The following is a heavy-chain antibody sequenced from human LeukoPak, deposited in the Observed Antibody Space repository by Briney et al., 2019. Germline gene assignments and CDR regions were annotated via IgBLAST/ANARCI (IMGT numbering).Heavy chain of an antibody. J-gene: IGHJ4*02. D-gene: IGHD6-13*01. Sequence: GGSLRLSCAASGFTFSSYAMTWVRQAPGKGLEWVSTISGSAGSTYYADSVRGRFTISRDNSKNTLYLQMNSLRAEDTAVYYCAKEQPGYSNSWSYKTTFDYWGQGTLVTVSS. CDR1: GFTFSSYA. CDR2: ISGSAGST. CDR3: AKEQPGYSNSWSYKTTFDY. V-gene: IGHV3-23*01.